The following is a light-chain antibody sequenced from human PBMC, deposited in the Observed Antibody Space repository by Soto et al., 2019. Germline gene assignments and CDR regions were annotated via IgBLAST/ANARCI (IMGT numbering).Light chain of an antibody. Sequence: QSVLTQPPSVSGAPGQRVTISCTGGSSNIGATYDVQWYQQLPGTAPKLLIYGNSNRPSGVPDRFSGSKSGTSASLAITGLQADDEADYYCQSYDSSLSAHYVFGTGTKLTV. CDR2: GNS. J-gene: IGLJ1*01. CDR3: QSYDSSLSAHYV. CDR1: SSNIGATYD. V-gene: IGLV1-40*01.